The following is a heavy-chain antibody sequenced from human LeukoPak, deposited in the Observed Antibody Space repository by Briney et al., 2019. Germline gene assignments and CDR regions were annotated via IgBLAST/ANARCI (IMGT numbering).Heavy chain of an antibody. Sequence: PGGSLRLSCAASGFTFSDYYMSWIRQAPGKGLEWVSYISSSSSYTNYADSVKGRFTISRDNAKNSLYLQMNSLRAEDTAVYYCARDFREVPAATYYYYYGMDVWGQGTTVTVSS. CDR3: ARDFREVPAATYYYYYGMDV. CDR1: GFTFSDYY. J-gene: IGHJ6*02. D-gene: IGHD2-2*01. V-gene: IGHV3-11*05. CDR2: ISSSSSYT.